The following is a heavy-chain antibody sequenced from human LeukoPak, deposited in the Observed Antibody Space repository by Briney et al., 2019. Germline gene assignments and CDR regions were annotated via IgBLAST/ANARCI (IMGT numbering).Heavy chain of an antibody. J-gene: IGHJ4*02. CDR3: AKDSRGSGWNYFDY. CDR1: GFTFSSYA. Sequence: GGSLRLSCAASGFTFSSYAMSWVRQAPGRGLEWVSAISGSGGSTYYADSVKGRFTISRDNSKNTLYLQMNSLRAEDTAVYYCAKDSRGSGWNYFDYWGQGTLVTVSS. D-gene: IGHD6-19*01. CDR2: ISGSGGST. V-gene: IGHV3-23*01.